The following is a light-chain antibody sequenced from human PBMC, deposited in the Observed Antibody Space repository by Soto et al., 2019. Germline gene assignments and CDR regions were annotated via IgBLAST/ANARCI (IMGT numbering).Light chain of an antibody. J-gene: IGLJ3*02. V-gene: IGLV6-57*02. Sequence: NFMLTQPHSVSESPGKTVTISCTGSSGSIASNYVQWYQQRPGSAPTTVIYEDNRRHSGVPDRFSGSIDNSSNSASLTISGLKTEDEADYYCQSYDSNNWVFGGGTKLTVL. CDR3: QSYDSNNWV. CDR1: SGSIASNY. CDR2: EDN.